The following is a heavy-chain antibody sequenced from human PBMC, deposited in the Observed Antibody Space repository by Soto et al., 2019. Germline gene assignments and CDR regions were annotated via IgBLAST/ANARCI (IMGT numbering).Heavy chain of an antibody. Sequence: GGSLRLSCAASGFTVSSNYMSWVRQAPGKGLEWVSVIYSGGSTYYADSVKGRFTISRHNSKNTLYLQMNSLRAEDTAVYYCARSSTKYSSSWYYWGQGTLVTVSS. CDR3: ARSSTKYSSSWYY. CDR2: IYSGGST. CDR1: GFTVSSNY. V-gene: IGHV3-53*04. J-gene: IGHJ4*02. D-gene: IGHD6-13*01.